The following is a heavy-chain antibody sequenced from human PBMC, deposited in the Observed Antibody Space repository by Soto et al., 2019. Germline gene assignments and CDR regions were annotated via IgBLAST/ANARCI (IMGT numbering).Heavy chain of an antibody. V-gene: IGHV4-59*12. CDR3: ARDKITGLFDY. CDR2: IFYSGST. Sequence: SDTLSLTCSIASSSIPNYYWSWIRQPPGRGLEWIGHIFYSGSTNYNPALKSRVTISVDTSKSQFSLKLTSVTAADTAVYYCARDKITGLFDYWGQGTLVT. D-gene: IGHD2-8*02. J-gene: IGHJ4*02. CDR1: SSSIPNYY.